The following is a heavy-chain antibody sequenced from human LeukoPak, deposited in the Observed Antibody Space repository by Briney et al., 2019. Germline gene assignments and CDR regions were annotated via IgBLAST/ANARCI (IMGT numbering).Heavy chain of an antibody. D-gene: IGHD3-9*01. CDR2: INLGGTNK. CDR3: AGIDAD. CDR1: GFSFSTHW. V-gene: IGHV3-7*03. J-gene: IGHJ4*02. Sequence: GGSLRLSCVTSGFSFSTHWMHWVRQAPGKGLEWVATINLGGTNKYYVDAVKGRFSISRDDATSSLHLQMNSLRVEDTAVYYCAGIDADWGQGTLVTVSS.